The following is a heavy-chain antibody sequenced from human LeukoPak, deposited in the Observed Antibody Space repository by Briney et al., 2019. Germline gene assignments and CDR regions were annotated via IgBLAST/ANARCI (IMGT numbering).Heavy chain of an antibody. J-gene: IGHJ5*02. Sequence: GASVKVSCKASGYTFTSYYMHWVRQAPGQGLEWMGIINPSGGSTSYAQKFQGRVTMTRNTSISTAYMELSSLRSEDTAVYYCARGYYDILTGYTSWFDPWGQGTLVTVSS. CDR2: INPSGGST. CDR3: ARGYYDILTGYTSWFDP. D-gene: IGHD3-9*01. V-gene: IGHV1-46*01. CDR1: GYTFTSYY.